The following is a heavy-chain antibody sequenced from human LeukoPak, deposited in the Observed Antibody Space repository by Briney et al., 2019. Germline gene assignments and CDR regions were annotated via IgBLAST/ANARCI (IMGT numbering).Heavy chain of an antibody. V-gene: IGHV4-34*01. CDR1: GGSFSGYY. CDR2: INHSGST. D-gene: IGHD4-17*01. J-gene: IGHJ4*02. CDR3: ARELYGDYVGY. Sequence: PSETLSLTCAVYGGSFSGYYWSWIRQPPGKGLEWIGEINHSGSTNYNPSLKSRVTISVDTSKNQFSLKLSSVTAADTAVYYCARELYGDYVGYWGQGTLVTVSS.